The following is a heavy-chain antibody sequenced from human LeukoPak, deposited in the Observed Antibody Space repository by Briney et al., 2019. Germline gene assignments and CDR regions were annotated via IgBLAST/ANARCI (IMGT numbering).Heavy chain of an antibody. J-gene: IGHJ4*02. Sequence: GGSLRLSCAASGFSFNNYAMVWVRQTPGKGLEWVSSISSSSSYIYYADSVEGRFTISRDNAKNSLYLQMNSLRAEDTAVYYCARDRAAAAGYFDYWGQGTLVTVSS. CDR2: ISSSSSYI. CDR1: GFSFNNYA. D-gene: IGHD6-13*01. CDR3: ARDRAAAAGYFDY. V-gene: IGHV3-21*01.